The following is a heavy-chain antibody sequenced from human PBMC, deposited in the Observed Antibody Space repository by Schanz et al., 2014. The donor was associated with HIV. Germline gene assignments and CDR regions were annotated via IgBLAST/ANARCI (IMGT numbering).Heavy chain of an antibody. J-gene: IGHJ6*02. V-gene: IGHV1-2*02. CDR1: GDTFTGDF. CDR3: ASDLSVYSSSSSV. Sequence: QVQLVQSGAEVKKPGASVKVSCKASGDTFTGDFMHWVRQAPGQGLEWMGWINPNSGGTNSAQKFQGRVTMSMDTSISTAYMEVRSLRSDDTAVYYCASDLSVYSSSSSVWGQGTTVTVSS. D-gene: IGHD6-13*01. CDR2: INPNSGGT.